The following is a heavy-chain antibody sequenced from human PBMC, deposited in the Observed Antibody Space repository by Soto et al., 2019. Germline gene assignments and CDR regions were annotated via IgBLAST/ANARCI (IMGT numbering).Heavy chain of an antibody. V-gene: IGHV3-21*01. CDR2: ISSSSSYI. CDR3: ARDPYCSSTSCYLEFDY. J-gene: IGHJ4*02. D-gene: IGHD2-2*01. Sequence: GGSLRLSCAASGFTFSSYSMNWVRQAPGKGLEWVSSISSSSSYIYYADSVKGRFTISRDNAKNSLYLQMNSLRAEDTAVYYCARDPYCSSTSCYLEFDYWGQGTLVTVSS. CDR1: GFTFSSYS.